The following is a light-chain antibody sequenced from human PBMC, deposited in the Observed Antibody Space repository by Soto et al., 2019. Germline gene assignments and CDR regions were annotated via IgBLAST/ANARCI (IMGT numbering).Light chain of an antibody. CDR2: AAS. Sequence: DTQSTQSTSSLSASVGDRVTITCRASQSISSYLNWYQQKPGKAPKLLIYAASSLQSGVPSRFSGSGSGTDFTLTISSLQPEDFATYYCQRSYGTPWTFGQGTTV. V-gene: IGKV1-39*01. CDR1: QSISSY. J-gene: IGKJ1*01. CDR3: QRSYGTPWT.